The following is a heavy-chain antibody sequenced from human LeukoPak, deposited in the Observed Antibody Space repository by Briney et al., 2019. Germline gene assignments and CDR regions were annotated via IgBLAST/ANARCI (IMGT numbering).Heavy chain of an antibody. J-gene: IGHJ5*02. CDR3: ARRGYCSSTSCYEYWFDP. CDR2: IYYSGSN. Sequence: PSEPLSLTCTVSGGSISSSSYYWGWIRQPPGKGLEWIGIIYYSGSNYYNPSLKSRLTISVDTSKNQFSLKLSSVTATDTAVYYCARRGYCSSTSCYEYWFDPWGQGTLVTVSS. D-gene: IGHD2-2*01. V-gene: IGHV4-39*01. CDR1: GGSISSSSYY.